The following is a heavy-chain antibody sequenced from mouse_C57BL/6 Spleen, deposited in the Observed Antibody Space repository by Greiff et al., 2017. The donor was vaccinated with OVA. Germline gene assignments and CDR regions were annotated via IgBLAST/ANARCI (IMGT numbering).Heavy chain of an antibody. CDR3: AFITTVVDWYFDV. CDR2: IDPNSGGT. J-gene: IGHJ1*03. D-gene: IGHD1-1*01. Sequence: VQLQQPGAELVKPGASVKLSCKASGYTFTSYWMHWVKQRPGRGLEWIGRIDPNSGGTKYNEKFKSKATLTVDTSSSTAYMQLSSLTSEDSAVYYCAFITTVVDWYFDVWGTGTTVTVSS. V-gene: IGHV1-62-3*01. CDR1: GYTFTSYW.